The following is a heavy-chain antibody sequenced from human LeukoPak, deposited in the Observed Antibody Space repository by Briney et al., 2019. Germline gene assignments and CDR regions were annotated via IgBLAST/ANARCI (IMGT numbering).Heavy chain of an antibody. CDR3: ARHTMIVVANWFDP. J-gene: IGHJ5*02. CDR1: GGSNSSYY. D-gene: IGHD3-22*01. CDR2: IYTSGST. Sequence: PSETLTLTCTVSGGSNSSYYWSWIRQPAGKGLEWIGRIYTSGSTNYNPSLKSRVTMSVDTSKNQFSLKLSSVTAADTAVYYCARHTMIVVANWFDPWGQGTLVTVSS. V-gene: IGHV4-4*07.